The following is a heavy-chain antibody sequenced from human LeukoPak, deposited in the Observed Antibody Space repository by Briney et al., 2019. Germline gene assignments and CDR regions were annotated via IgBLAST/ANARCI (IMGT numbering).Heavy chain of an antibody. CDR2: VYHSGST. Sequence: SETLSLTCAVSGASITSSKYCSWVRQPPGKGLEWIGQVYHSGSTNYNPSLKSRVTISVDKSKNQFSLKLSSVTAADTAVYFCAGHGIIYGSGTNFDYWGQGTLVTVSS. D-gene: IGHD3-10*01. CDR1: GASITSSKY. CDR3: AGHGIIYGSGTNFDY. J-gene: IGHJ4*02. V-gene: IGHV4-4*02.